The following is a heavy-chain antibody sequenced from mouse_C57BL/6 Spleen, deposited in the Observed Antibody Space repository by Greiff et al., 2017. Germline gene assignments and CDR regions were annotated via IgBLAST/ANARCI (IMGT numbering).Heavy chain of an antibody. D-gene: IGHD2-5*01. J-gene: IGHJ1*03. Sequence: QVQLQQPGAELVKPGASVKLSCKASGYTFTSYWMHWVKQRPGQGLEWIGMIHPNSGSTNYNEKFKSKATLTVDKSSSTAYMQLSSLTSEDSAVYYCGRSLYSNYVDWYFDVWGTGTTVTVSS. CDR2: IHPNSGST. CDR1: GYTFTSYW. V-gene: IGHV1-64*01. CDR3: GRSLYSNYVDWYFDV.